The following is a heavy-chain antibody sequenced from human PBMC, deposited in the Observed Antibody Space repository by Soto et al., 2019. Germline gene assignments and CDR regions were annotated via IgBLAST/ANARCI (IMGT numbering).Heavy chain of an antibody. CDR2: INHSGST. V-gene: IGHV4-34*01. J-gene: IGHJ4*02. Sequence: PSETLSLTCAVYGGSFSGYYWSWIRQPPGKGLEWIGEINHSGSTNYNPSLKSRVTISVDTSKNQFSLKPSSVTAADTAVYYCALHVDTAMVVFDYWGQGTPVTVSS. CDR3: ALHVDTAMVVFDY. CDR1: GGSFSGYY. D-gene: IGHD5-18*01.